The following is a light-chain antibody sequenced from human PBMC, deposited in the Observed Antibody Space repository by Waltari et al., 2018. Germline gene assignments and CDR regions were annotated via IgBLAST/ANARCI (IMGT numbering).Light chain of an antibody. J-gene: IGLJ2*01. V-gene: IGLV6-57*03. Sequence: NFMLTQPHPVSESPGKTVTISCSRSSGSIASNQVQWYQQRPGSAPTTVIYEYDQRPYGVPDRFSGSIDSSSNSASLTISGLKTEDEADYYCQSYDNSDHVVFGGGTKLTVL. CDR3: QSYDNSDHVV. CDR2: EYD. CDR1: SGSIASNQ.